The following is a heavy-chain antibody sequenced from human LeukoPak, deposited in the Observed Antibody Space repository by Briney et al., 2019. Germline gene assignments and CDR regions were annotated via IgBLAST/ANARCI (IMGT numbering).Heavy chain of an antibody. D-gene: IGHD3-10*01. CDR3: ARGAYGSGSYSWFDP. CDR2: IYYSGST. Sequence: SETLSLTCTVSGGSISSYYWSWIRQPPGKGLEWIGYIYYSGSTNYNPSLKSRVTISVDTSKNQFSLKLSPVTAADTAVYYCARGAYGSGSYSWFDPWGQGTLVTVSS. J-gene: IGHJ5*02. CDR1: GGSISSYY. V-gene: IGHV4-59*01.